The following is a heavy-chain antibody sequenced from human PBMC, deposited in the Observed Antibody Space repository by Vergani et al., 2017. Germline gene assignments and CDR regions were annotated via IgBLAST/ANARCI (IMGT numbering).Heavy chain of an antibody. Sequence: VQLLESGGGLVQPGGSLRLSCAASGFTFSSYAMSWVRQASGKGLEWVSAISGSGGSTFYADSVKGRFTISRDNSKNTLYLQMNSLRVEDTAVYYCGRGSDNYNWGQGTLVTVSS. CDR1: GFTFSSYA. V-gene: IGHV3-23*01. CDR2: ISGSGGST. J-gene: IGHJ4*02. D-gene: IGHD5-24*01. CDR3: GRGSDNYN.